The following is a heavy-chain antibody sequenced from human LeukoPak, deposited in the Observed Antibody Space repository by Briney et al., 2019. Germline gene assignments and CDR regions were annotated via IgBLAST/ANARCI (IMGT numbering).Heavy chain of an antibody. J-gene: IGHJ4*02. CDR3: ARDRVEVTYFDY. D-gene: IGHD2-21*02. CDR2: ISYGGSNK. V-gene: IGHV3-30*03. Sequence: PGRSLRLSCAASGFTFGSYGMHWVRQAPGKGLEWVAVISYGGSNKYYTDSVKGRFTISRDNSKNTLYLQMNSLRAEDTAVYYCARDRVEVTYFDYWGQGTLVTVSS. CDR1: GFTFGSYG.